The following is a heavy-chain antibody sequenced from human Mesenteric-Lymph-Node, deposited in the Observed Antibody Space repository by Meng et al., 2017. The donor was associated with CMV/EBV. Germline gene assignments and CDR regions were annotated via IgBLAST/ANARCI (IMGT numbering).Heavy chain of an antibody. CDR3: ARRRDGYNDY. CDR1: GYTFARYY. V-gene: IGHV1-46*01. J-gene: IGHJ4*02. Sequence: KVSCKASGYTFARYYLNWERQTPGQGLEWMGMINTSDGSTSYAEKFRGRATMTRDTSTSTVYMELNSLRSEDTAVYYCARRRDGYNDYWGQGTLVTVSS. D-gene: IGHD5-24*01. CDR2: INTSDGST.